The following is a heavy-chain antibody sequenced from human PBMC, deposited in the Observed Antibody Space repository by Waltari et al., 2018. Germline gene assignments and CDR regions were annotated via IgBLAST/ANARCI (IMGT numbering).Heavy chain of an antibody. CDR1: GLIFSNYA. Sequence: EVQLLESGGGLVQPGGSLRLSCAASGLIFSNYAMSWVRQAPGKGLEWVSAISGSGDNTYYADSVKGRFTISRDNSKNTLYLQMNSLRAEDKVVYYCSKDADDSDYGLFDYWGQGTLVTVSS. CDR2: ISGSGDNT. CDR3: SKDADDSDYGLFDY. D-gene: IGHD4-17*01. J-gene: IGHJ4*02. V-gene: IGHV3-23*01.